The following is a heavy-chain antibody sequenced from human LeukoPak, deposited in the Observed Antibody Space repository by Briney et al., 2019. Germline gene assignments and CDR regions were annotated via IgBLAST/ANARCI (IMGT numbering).Heavy chain of an antibody. J-gene: IGHJ3*02. CDR3: AKRDPRPFAFDI. Sequence: GGSLRLSCAASGFTFDNYAMSWVRQAPGRGLEWVSLISGSGGNTYYADSVKGRFTISRDNSKNTLYLQMNSLRVEDTAVYYCAKRDPRPFAFDIWGQGTMVAVSS. CDR1: GFTFDNYA. V-gene: IGHV3-23*01. CDR2: ISGSGGNT.